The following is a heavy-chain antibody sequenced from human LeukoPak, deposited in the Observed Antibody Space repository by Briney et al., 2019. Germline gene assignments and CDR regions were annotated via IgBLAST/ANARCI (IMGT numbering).Heavy chain of an antibody. Sequence: ALVKVSCKASGYIFTSYGISWVRQAPGQGLEWMGWISAYNGNTNYAQKLQGRVTMTTDTSTSTAYMELRSLRSDDTAVYYCARDQEVMGLYGAGGYWGQGTLVTVSS. CDR2: ISAYNGNT. J-gene: IGHJ4*02. CDR3: ARDQEVMGLYGAGGY. CDR1: GYIFTSYG. D-gene: IGHD3-10*01. V-gene: IGHV1-18*01.